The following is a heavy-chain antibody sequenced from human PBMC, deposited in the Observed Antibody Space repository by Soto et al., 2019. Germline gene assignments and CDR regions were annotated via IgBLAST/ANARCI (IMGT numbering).Heavy chain of an antibody. Sequence: PGGSLRLSCAASGFTFSNYAMSWVRQAPGKGLEWVSAISVSGGSTHYADSVKGRFTISRDNSKNTLSLQMSGLRAEDTAVYYCAKETGSGAWYPLDYSRQGTLVTVSS. CDR2: ISVSGGST. J-gene: IGHJ4*02. CDR3: AKETGSGAWYPLDY. CDR1: GFTFSNYA. V-gene: IGHV3-23*01. D-gene: IGHD6-19*01.